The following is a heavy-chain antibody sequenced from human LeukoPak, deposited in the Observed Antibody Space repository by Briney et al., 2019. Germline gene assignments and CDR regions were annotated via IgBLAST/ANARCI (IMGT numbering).Heavy chain of an antibody. D-gene: IGHD1-26*01. J-gene: IGHJ6*02. CDR3: VGGSYLRYYYYYGMDV. Sequence: GASVKVSCKASGGTFSSYAISWVRQAPGQGLEWMGRIIPILGIANYAQKFQGRVTITADKSTSTAYMELSSLRSEDTAVYYCVGGSYLRYYYYYGMDVWGQGTTVTVSS. V-gene: IGHV1-69*04. CDR1: GGTFSSYA. CDR2: IIPILGIA.